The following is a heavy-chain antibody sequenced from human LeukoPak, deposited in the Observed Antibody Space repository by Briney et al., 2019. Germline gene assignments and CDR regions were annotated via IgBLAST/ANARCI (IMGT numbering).Heavy chain of an antibody. D-gene: IGHD4-17*01. Sequence: PSETLSLTCTVSGDSFSSSSHYWGWLRQPPGRGLEWIGSIRNSGITYYSPSLKSRVTISVDTSKNQFSLKLSSVTAADTAVYYCARHVYGEYGPGDYWGQGILVTVSS. V-gene: IGHV4-39*01. CDR2: IRNSGIT. CDR3: ARHVYGEYGPGDY. J-gene: IGHJ4*02. CDR1: GDSFSSSSHY.